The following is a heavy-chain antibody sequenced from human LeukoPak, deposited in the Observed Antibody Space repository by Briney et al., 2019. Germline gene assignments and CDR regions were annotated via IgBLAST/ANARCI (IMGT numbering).Heavy chain of an antibody. CDR3: ARLTGTHRSRKAYYYYYMDV. D-gene: IGHD1-20*01. Sequence: GASVKVSCKPSVYTFTRYDINRVRQATGHGREWRGWLNPNSGNAGYAQKFPRRVTMTRNISISTAYMELSSLRSEHTAVYYCARLTGTHRSRKAYYYYYMDVWGKGTTVTISS. J-gene: IGHJ6*03. CDR1: VYTFTRYD. V-gene: IGHV1-8*01. CDR2: LNPNSGNA.